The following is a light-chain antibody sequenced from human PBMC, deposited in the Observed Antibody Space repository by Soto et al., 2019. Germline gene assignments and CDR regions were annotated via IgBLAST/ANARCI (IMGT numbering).Light chain of an antibody. CDR3: ATWDDSVYV. CDR2: TTD. Sequence: QSVLTQPPSASGTPGQTVTISCYGSTSNIGTNTVNWFQHLPGMAPKLRIYTTDQRPSGVPDRFSGSRSGTSASLAISGLQSEDEADYYCATWDDSVYVFGTGTKVTVL. J-gene: IGLJ1*01. V-gene: IGLV1-44*01. CDR1: TSNIGTNT.